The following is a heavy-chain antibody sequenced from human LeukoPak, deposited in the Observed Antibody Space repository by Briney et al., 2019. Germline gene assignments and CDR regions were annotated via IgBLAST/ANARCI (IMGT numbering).Heavy chain of an antibody. CDR2: ISGSGGST. CDR3: AKTGARAFDI. V-gene: IGHV3-23*01. J-gene: IGHJ3*02. CDR1: GFTFSSYA. Sequence: GSLILSCAASGFTFSSYAMSWVRQAPGKGLEWVSAISGSGGSTYYPDSVKGRFTISRDNSKNTLYLQMNILRAEDTAVYYCAKTGARAFDIWGQGTMVTVSS.